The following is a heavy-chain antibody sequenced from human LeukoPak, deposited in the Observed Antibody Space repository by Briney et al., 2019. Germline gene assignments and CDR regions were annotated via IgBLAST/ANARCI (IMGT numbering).Heavy chain of an antibody. CDR1: GGSISSRTYY. D-gene: IGHD3-10*01. Sequence: SETLSLTCTVSGGSISSRTYYWAWIRQPPGKGLDWIGSFYYSGSTYYNPSLKSRVTIPVDTSKNQFSLKLSSVTAADTAVYYCARDHRWFGNYYYYYMDVWGKGTTVTVSS. CDR2: FYYSGST. CDR3: ARDHRWFGNYYYYYMDV. V-gene: IGHV4-39*07. J-gene: IGHJ6*03.